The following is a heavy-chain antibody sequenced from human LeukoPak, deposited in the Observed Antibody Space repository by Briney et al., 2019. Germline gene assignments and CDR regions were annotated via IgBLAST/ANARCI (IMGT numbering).Heavy chain of an antibody. J-gene: IGHJ6*03. CDR1: GGSISSSNW. Sequence: PSETLSLTCAVSGGSISSSNWWSWVRQPPGKGLEWIGSIYYGGSTYYNSSLKSRVTISVDISKNQFSLKVSPVTAADTAVYYCAREITIFGPSYMDVWGKGTTVTVSS. CDR3: AREITIFGPSYMDV. V-gene: IGHV4-4*02. D-gene: IGHD3-3*01. CDR2: IYYGGST.